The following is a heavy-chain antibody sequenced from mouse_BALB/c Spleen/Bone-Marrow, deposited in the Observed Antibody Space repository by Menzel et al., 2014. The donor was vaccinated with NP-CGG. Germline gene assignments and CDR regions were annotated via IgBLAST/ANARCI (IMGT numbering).Heavy chain of an antibody. J-gene: IGHJ4*01. V-gene: IGHV5-9-4*01. CDR2: ISSGGRYT. Sequence: EVNVVESGGGLVKPGGSLKLSCAASGFTFSSYVMSWVRQSPEKRLEWVAEISSGGRYTYYPDTVTGRFTISRDNAKNTLYLEMSSLRSEDTAMYYCTRDQFITTATRAMDYWGQGTSVTVSS. D-gene: IGHD1-2*01. CDR3: TRDQFITTATRAMDY. CDR1: GFTFSSYV.